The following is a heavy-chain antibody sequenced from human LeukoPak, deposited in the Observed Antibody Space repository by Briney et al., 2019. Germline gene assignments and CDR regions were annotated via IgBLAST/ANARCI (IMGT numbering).Heavy chain of an antibody. D-gene: IGHD6-13*01. V-gene: IGHV1-18*01. Sequence: ASVKVSCKASGYTFTSYGISWVRQAPGHGLEWMGWISAYNVNTNYAQKLQGRVTITTDTSTSTAYMELSSLRSEDTAVYYCARGRSSSWYPPYYYYYYMDIWGKGTTVTISS. J-gene: IGHJ6*03. CDR3: ARGRSSSWYPPYYYYYYMDI. CDR1: GYTFTSYG. CDR2: ISAYNVNT.